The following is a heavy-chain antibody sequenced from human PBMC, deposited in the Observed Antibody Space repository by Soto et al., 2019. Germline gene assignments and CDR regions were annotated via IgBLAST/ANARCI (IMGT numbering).Heavy chain of an antibody. V-gene: IGHV4-4*02. J-gene: IGHJ6*02. CDR3: ATQTISYTWGV. CDR1: GGPITTTTW. Sequence: QVQLQESGPGLVKPSETLSLTCAVSGGPITTTTWWAWVRLPLGKGLEWIGELHHDGTTNYNPSLKSRITMSLDKSNNHFSLKLTSVTAADTAIYYCATQTISYTWGVWGRGTTVTVSS. CDR2: LHHDGTT. D-gene: IGHD3-16*01.